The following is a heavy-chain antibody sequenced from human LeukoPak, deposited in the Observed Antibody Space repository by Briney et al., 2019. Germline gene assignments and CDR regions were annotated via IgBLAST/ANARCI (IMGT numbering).Heavy chain of an antibody. V-gene: IGHV3-48*03. D-gene: IGHD6-13*01. CDR3: ARDGRAQLWDDYYYYYGLDV. Sequence: PGGSLRLSCAASGFTFSSYEMTWVRQAPGKGLEWVSYISGSGSITYYADSVKGRFTISRDNAKNSLYLQMNSLRAEDTAVYYCARDGRAQLWDDYYYYYGLDVWGQGTTVTVSS. J-gene: IGHJ6*02. CDR2: ISGSGSIT. CDR1: GFTFSSYE.